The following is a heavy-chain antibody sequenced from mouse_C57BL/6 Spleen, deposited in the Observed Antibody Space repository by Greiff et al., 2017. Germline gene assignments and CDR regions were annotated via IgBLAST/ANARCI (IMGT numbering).Heavy chain of an antibody. CDR1: GFNIKNTY. CDR3: AESSYGSLYFDY. CDR2: IDPANGNT. V-gene: IGHV14-3*01. D-gene: IGHD1-1*01. Sequence: VQLQQSVAELVRPGASVKLSCTASGFNIKNTYMHWVKQRPEQGLEWIGRIDPANGNTKYAPKFQGKATITADTSSNTAYLQVSSLTSADTAIYYCAESSYGSLYFDYWGQGTTLTVSS. J-gene: IGHJ2*01.